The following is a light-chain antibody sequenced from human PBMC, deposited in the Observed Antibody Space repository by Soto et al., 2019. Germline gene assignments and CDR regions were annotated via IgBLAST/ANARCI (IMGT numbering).Light chain of an antibody. CDR2: AAS. V-gene: IGKV1-9*01. J-gene: IGKJ4*01. CDR1: QGISSY. CDR3: QQLNSYPLT. Sequence: DIQLTQSPSFLSASVGDRVTITCRASQGISSYLAWYQQKPGKAPKLLIYAASTLQSGVRSRFSGSGSGTEFTLPISSLQHEDFATYCCQQLNSYPLTFGGGTKVEIK.